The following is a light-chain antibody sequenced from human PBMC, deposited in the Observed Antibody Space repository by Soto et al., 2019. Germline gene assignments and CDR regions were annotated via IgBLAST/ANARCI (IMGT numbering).Light chain of an antibody. CDR2: DVS. V-gene: IGLV2-14*01. CDR3: GSYASSSTLYV. J-gene: IGLJ1*01. CDR1: SSDVGGYNY. Sequence: ALTQPASVSGSPGQSITISCTGTSSDVGGYNYVSWYQQHPGKAPKLMIYDVSNRPSGVSNRFSGSKSGNTASLTISGLQAEDEADYYCGSYASSSTLYVFGTGTKVTVL.